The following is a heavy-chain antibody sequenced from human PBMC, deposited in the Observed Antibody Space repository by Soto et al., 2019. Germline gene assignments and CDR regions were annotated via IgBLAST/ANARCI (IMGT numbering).Heavy chain of an antibody. CDR1: GYTFTSYA. D-gene: IGHD6-13*01. J-gene: IGHJ5*02. CDR2: INTNTGNP. CDR3: AREQQLADLREDHWFDP. Sequence: QVQLVQSGSELKKPGASVKVSCKASGYTFTSYAMNWVRQAPGQGLAWMGWINTNTGNPTYAQGFTGRFVFSLDTSVSTAYLKICSLKAEDTAVYYCAREQQLADLREDHWFDPWGQGTLVTVSS. V-gene: IGHV7-4-1*01.